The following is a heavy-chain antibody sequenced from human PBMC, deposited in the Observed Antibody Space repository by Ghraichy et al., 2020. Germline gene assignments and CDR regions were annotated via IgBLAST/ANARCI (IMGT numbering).Heavy chain of an antibody. CDR3: ATGQYYYGSEY. CDR1: GGSISHYY. D-gene: IGHD3-10*01. V-gene: IGHV4-59*01. Sequence: SETLSPTCTVSGGSISHYYWSYIRQPPGKGLEWIGYVYYTGETNYNPSLKSRVTISLDTSKNQFSLKLTSVTAADTAVYYCATGQYYYGSEYWGQGTLVTVSS. CDR2: VYYTGET. J-gene: IGHJ4*02.